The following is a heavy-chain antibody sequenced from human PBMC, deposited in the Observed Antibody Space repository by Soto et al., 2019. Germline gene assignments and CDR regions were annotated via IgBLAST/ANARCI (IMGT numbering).Heavy chain of an antibody. J-gene: IGHJ4*02. Sequence: QVQLVQSGAEEKKPGASVKVSCKASGYTFTGYAMHWVRQAPGQRLEWMGWINAGNGNTTYSQKFQGRVTITRDTSASKAYMELSSPRSEDTAVYYWARAVAVAADFDYWGQGALVTVSS. CDR1: GYTFTGYA. V-gene: IGHV1-3*05. CDR2: INAGNGNT. CDR3: ARAVAVAADFDY. D-gene: IGHD6-19*01.